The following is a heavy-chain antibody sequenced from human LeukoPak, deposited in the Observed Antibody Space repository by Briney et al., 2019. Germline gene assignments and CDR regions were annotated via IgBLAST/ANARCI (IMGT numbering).Heavy chain of an antibody. CDR1: GFTFSSYG. CDR3: AKDARIVVVPAASIDY. J-gene: IGHJ4*02. Sequence: GGSLRLSCAASGFTFSSYGMHWVRQAPGKGLEWVAVISYDGSNKYYADSVKGRFTISRDNSKNTLYLQMNSLRAEDTAVYYCAKDARIVVVPAASIDYWGQGTLVTVSS. V-gene: IGHV3-30*18. CDR2: ISYDGSNK. D-gene: IGHD2-2*01.